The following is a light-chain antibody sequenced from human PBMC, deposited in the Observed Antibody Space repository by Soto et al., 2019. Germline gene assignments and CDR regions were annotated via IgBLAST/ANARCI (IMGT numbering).Light chain of an antibody. CDR2: DAS. CDR3: QQYDNLPPYT. Sequence: DIQMTQSPSSLSASVGDRVTITCQASQDISNYLNWYQQKPGKAPKLLIYDASNLEIGVPSSFSGSGSGTDFTFTISSLQPEDIATYYCQQYDNLPPYTFGQGTKLEIK. V-gene: IGKV1-33*01. CDR1: QDISNY. J-gene: IGKJ2*01.